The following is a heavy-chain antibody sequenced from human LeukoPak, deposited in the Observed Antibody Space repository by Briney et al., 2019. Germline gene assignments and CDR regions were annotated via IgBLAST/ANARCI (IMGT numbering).Heavy chain of an antibody. CDR3: ARPLVRGVWTPFDI. CDR1: GYTFTSYA. J-gene: IGHJ3*02. CDR2: INAGNGNT. Sequence: ASVKVSCKASGYTFTSYAMHWVRQAPGQRLEWMGWINAGNGNTKYSQKFQGRVTITRDTSASTAYMELSSLRSEDTAVYYCARPLVRGVWTPFDIWGQGTMVTVSS. V-gene: IGHV1-3*01. D-gene: IGHD3-10*01.